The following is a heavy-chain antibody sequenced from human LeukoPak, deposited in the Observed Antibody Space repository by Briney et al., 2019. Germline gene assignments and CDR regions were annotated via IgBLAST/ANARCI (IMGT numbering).Heavy chain of an antibody. CDR3: ARGHRSIPPDTYYYDSSGYYYVY. CDR2: IYYSGNT. V-gene: IGHV4-39*01. J-gene: IGHJ4*02. D-gene: IGHD3-22*01. Sequence: SEALSLTCAVSGGSISSSNYYWGWIRQPPGQGLEWIGSIYYSGNTYYNPSLKSRVTISVDTSKNQFSLKLSSVTATDTAVYYCARGHRSIPPDTYYYDSSGYYYVYWGQGTLVTVSS. CDR1: GGSISSSNYY.